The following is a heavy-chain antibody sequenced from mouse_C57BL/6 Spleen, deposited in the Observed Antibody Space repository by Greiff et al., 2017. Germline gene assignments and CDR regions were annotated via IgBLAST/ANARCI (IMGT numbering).Heavy chain of an antibody. J-gene: IGHJ3*01. D-gene: IGHD2-4*01. CDR1: GYTFTGYW. V-gene: IGHV1-69*01. CDR2: IDPSASYT. Sequence: VQLQQPGAELVMPGASVKLSCKASGYTFTGYWMNWVKQRPGQGLEWIGEIDPSASYTNSNQKFKGKSTLTVDKSYSTAYMQLTSLTSADSAAYDCSRYDYDGSWCAYWGQGTLVTVSA. CDR3: SRYDYDGSWCAY.